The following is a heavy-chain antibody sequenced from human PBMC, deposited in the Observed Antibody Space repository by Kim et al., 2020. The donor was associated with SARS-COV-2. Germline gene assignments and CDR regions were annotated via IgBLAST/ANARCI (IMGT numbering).Heavy chain of an antibody. Sequence: GGSLRLSCAASGFTFSSYAMSWVRQAPGKGLEWVSTISGGSEKTYYADSVKGRFTISRDNSKNTLYLQMSSLRADDTAVYNCAKVDTVITRGGSYGMDVWGQGTTVTVSS. V-gene: IGHV3-23*01. CDR1: GFTFSSYA. CDR3: AKVDTVITRGGSYGMDV. D-gene: IGHD4-17*01. CDR2: ISGGSEKT. J-gene: IGHJ6*02.